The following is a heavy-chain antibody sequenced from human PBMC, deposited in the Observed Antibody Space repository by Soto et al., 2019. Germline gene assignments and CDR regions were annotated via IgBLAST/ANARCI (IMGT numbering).Heavy chain of an antibody. Sequence: NPSETLSLTCAVYGGSFSGYYWSWIRQPPGKGLEWIGEINHSGSTNYNPSLKSRVTISVDTSKNQFSLKLSSVTAADTAVYYCARARGYRVAFDIWGQGTMVTVSS. CDR1: GGSFSGYY. CDR2: INHSGST. CDR3: ARARGYRVAFDI. D-gene: IGHD3-3*01. V-gene: IGHV4-34*01. J-gene: IGHJ3*02.